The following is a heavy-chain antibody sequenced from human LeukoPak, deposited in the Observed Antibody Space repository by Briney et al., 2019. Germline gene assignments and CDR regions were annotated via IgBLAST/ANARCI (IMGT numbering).Heavy chain of an antibody. D-gene: IGHD5-18*01. CDR3: ARGILFQH. V-gene: IGHV4-39*01. CDR1: GGSISSSSYY. J-gene: IGHJ1*01. Sequence: SETLSLTCTVSGGSISSSSYYWGWIRQPPGKGLEWIGSIYYSGSTYYNPSLKSRVTISVDTSKNQFSLKLSSVTAADTAVYYCARGILFQHWGQGTLVTVSS. CDR2: IYYSGST.